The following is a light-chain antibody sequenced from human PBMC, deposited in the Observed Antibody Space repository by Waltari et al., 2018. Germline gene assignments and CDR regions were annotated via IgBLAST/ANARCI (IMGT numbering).Light chain of an antibody. V-gene: IGKV4-1*01. Sequence: SVLYSSNNKNYLAWYQQKPGQPPNLLISWASTRESGVPDRFSGSGSGTDFTLTISSLQAEDVAVYYCQQYVTTPVTFGQGTKVEVK. CDR2: WAS. J-gene: IGKJ1*01. CDR3: QQYVTTPVT. CDR1: SVLYSSNNKNY.